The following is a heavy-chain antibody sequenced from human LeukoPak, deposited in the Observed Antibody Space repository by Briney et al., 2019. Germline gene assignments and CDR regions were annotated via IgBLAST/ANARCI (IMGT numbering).Heavy chain of an antibody. D-gene: IGHD6-19*01. CDR2: ISAYNGNT. CDR1: GYTFTSYV. J-gene: IGHJ6*02. CDR3: ASCLAVAGSFQV. V-gene: IGHV1-18*01. Sequence: ASVKVSCKASGYTFTSYVISWVRQAPGQGLEWMGWISAYNGNTNYAQKLQARVTMTTDKSTSTANLELRSLRSGEPAVYYCASCLAVAGSFQVLGQGTTVTVSS.